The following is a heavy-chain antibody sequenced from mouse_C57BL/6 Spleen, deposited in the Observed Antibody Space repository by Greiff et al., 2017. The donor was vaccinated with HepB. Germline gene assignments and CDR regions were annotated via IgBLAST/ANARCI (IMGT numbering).Heavy chain of an antibody. CDR2: IYPRSGNT. CDR1: GYTFTSYG. D-gene: IGHD2-3*01. J-gene: IGHJ3*01. V-gene: IGHV1-81*01. Sequence: VQLQQSGAELARPGASVKLSCKASGYTFTSYGISWVKQRTGQGLEWIGEIYPRSGNTYYNEKFKGKATLTADKSSSTAYMELRSLTSEDSAVDFCAREADGPFAYWGQGTLVTVSA. CDR3: AREADGPFAY.